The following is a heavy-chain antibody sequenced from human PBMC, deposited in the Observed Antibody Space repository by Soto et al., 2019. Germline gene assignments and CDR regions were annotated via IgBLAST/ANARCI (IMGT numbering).Heavy chain of an antibody. J-gene: IGHJ3*02. Sequence: SVKVSCKASGGTFSSYAISWVRQAPGQGLEWMGGIIPIFGTANYAQKFQGRVTITADESTSTAYMGLSSLRSEDTAVYYCARAFRITMIVNAFDIWGQGTMVTVSS. CDR2: IIPIFGTA. D-gene: IGHD3-22*01. CDR3: ARAFRITMIVNAFDI. CDR1: GGTFSSYA. V-gene: IGHV1-69*13.